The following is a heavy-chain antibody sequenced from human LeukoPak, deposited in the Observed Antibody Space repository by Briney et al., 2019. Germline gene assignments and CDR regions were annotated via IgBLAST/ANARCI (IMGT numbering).Heavy chain of an antibody. CDR3: AREYSSSWYIMGDY. CDR2: ISYDGSNK. CDR1: GFTFSGYA. D-gene: IGHD6-13*01. J-gene: IGHJ4*02. Sequence: GGSLRLSCAASGFTFSGYAMHWVRQAPGKGLEWVAVISYDGSNKYYADSVKGRFTISRDNSKNTLYLQMNSLRAEDTAVYYCAREYSSSWYIMGDYWGQGTLVTVSS. V-gene: IGHV3-30-3*01.